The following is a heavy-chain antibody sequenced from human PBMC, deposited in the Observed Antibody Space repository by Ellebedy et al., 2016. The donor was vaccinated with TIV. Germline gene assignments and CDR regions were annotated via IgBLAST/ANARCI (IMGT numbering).Heavy chain of an antibody. CDR2: MNPNSGNT. CDR3: ARGQDYGYYYYMDV. Sequence: ASVKVSXXASGYTFTSYDINWVRQATGQGLEWMGWMNPNSGNTGYAQKFQGRVTMTRNTSISTAYMELSSLRSEDTAVYYCARGQDYGYYYYMDVWGKGTTVTVSS. V-gene: IGHV1-8*01. J-gene: IGHJ6*03. CDR1: GYTFTSYD. D-gene: IGHD4-17*01.